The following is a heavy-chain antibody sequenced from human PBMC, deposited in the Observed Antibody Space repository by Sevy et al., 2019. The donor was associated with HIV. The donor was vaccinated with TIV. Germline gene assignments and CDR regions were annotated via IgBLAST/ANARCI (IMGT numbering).Heavy chain of an antibody. CDR2: LYTSGST. CDR1: GGSITSGFYS. J-gene: IGHJ6*03. D-gene: IGHD4-4*01. Sequence: LRLSCSVSGGSITSGFYSWTWIRQPAGKGLEWIGHLYTSGSTNYNSSLKSRVTISVDTSKNQFSLKLNSVTAADTAVYYCARDRRNDYNGPAHYLDVWGKGTTVTVSS. V-gene: IGHV4-61*09. CDR3: ARDRRNDYNGPAHYLDV.